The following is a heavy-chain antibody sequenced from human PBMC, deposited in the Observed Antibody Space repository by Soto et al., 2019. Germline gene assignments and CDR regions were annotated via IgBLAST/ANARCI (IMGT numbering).Heavy chain of an antibody. Sequence: ASVKVSCKASGYPFDSFDINWVRQAAGQGLEWMGWMNPDSGDTAVAQRFQDRVTMTTDTSTSTAYMELRSLRSDDTAVYYCARRYSSGVLFDPWGQGTLVTVSS. CDR2: MNPDSGDT. V-gene: IGHV1-8*01. D-gene: IGHD3-22*01. CDR1: GYPFDSFD. CDR3: ARRYSSGVLFDP. J-gene: IGHJ5*02.